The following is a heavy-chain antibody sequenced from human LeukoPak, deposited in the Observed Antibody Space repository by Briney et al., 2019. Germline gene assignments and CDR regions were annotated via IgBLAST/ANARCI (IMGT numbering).Heavy chain of an antibody. CDR2: ISGSGGST. Sequence: GGSLRLSCAASGFTFSSYAMSWVRQAPGKGLEWVSAISGSGGSTYYADSVKGRFTISRDNPKNTLYLQMNSLRAEDTAVYYCAKDRGGYYDSSGYYDYWGQGTLVTVSS. D-gene: IGHD3-22*01. J-gene: IGHJ4*02. CDR1: GFTFSSYA. CDR3: AKDRGGYYDSSGYYDY. V-gene: IGHV3-23*01.